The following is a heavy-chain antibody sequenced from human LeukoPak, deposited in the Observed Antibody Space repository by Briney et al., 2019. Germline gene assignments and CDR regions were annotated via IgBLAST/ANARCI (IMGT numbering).Heavy chain of an antibody. CDR1: GFTFSSYA. Sequence: PGGSLRLSCAASGFTFSSYAMSWVHQAPGKGLEWVAAIRGRGGRTYYAKSVKGGFTISRKNSKNTLYLQMNSLRAEDTAVYYCVKSRSRGSWADSCFDYWGQGTLVPVSS. D-gene: IGHD6-13*01. CDR3: VKSRSRGSWADSCFDY. V-gene: IGHV3-23*01. CDR2: IRGRGGRT. J-gene: IGHJ4*02.